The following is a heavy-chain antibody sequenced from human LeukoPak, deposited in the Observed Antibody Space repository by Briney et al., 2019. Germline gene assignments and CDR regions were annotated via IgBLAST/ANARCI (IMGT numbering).Heavy chain of an antibody. Sequence: PGGSLRLSCAASGFTVSSNYMSWVRQAPGKGLEWVSYISSSGSTIYYADSVKGRFTISRDNAKNSLYLQMNSLRAEDTAVYYCARDRLGDYVWGSYRPMDVWGQGTTVTVSS. CDR3: ARDRLGDYVWGSYRPMDV. V-gene: IGHV3-11*01. D-gene: IGHD3-16*02. CDR1: GFTVSSNY. CDR2: ISSSGSTI. J-gene: IGHJ6*02.